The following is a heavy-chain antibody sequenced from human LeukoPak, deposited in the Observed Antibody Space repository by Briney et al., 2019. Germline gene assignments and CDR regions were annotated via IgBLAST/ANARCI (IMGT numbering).Heavy chain of an antibody. V-gene: IGHV1-18*01. CDR2: INTLDGNT. CDR1: GYTFIDYG. CDR3: ARDRYEFTY. Sequence: GASVKVPCKASGYTFIDYGFTWLRQAPGQRLEWMGRINTLDGNTDYAQKFQDRVSMTTDTSTNTAYMELRSLRPDDTAVYYCARDRYEFTYWGQGTLVTVSS. J-gene: IGHJ4*02. D-gene: IGHD3-3*01.